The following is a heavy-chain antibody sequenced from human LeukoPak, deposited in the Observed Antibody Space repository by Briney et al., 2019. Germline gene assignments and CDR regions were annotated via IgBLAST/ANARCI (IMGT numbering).Heavy chain of an antibody. CDR2: IYSGGST. J-gene: IGHJ4*02. Sequence: GGSLRLSCAASGFTVSSNYVSWVRQAPGKGLEWVSVIYSGGSTYYADSVKGRFTISRDNSKNTLYLQMNSLRAEDTAVYYCARGELERPYFDYWGQGTLVTVSS. D-gene: IGHD1-1*01. V-gene: IGHV3-66*01. CDR1: GFTVSSNY. CDR3: ARGELERPYFDY.